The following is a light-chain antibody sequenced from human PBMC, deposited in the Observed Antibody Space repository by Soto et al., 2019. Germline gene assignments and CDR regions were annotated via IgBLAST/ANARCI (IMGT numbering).Light chain of an antibody. Sequence: RASQSVSSYLAWYQQKPGQAPRLLIYDASNRATDIPARFSGSGSGTDFTLTIRSLEPDESAVPYCQQRSAAFTFGKGTRLEIK. V-gene: IGKV3-11*01. CDR2: DAS. CDR1: QSVSSY. J-gene: IGKJ5*01. CDR3: QQRSAAFT.